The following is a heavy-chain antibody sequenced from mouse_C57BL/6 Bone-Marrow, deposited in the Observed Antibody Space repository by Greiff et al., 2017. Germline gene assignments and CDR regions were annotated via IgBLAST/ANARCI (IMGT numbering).Heavy chain of an antibody. J-gene: IGHJ4*01. V-gene: IGHV7-3*01. Sequence: EVKVEESGGGLVQPGGSLSLSCAASGFTFTDYYMSWVRQPPGKALEWLGFIRNKANGYTTEYSASVKGRFTISRDNSQSILYLQMNALRAEDSATYYCARYMGGPFYAMDYWGQGTSVTVSS. CDR3: ARYMGGPFYAMDY. CDR2: IRNKANGYTT. CDR1: GFTFTDYY.